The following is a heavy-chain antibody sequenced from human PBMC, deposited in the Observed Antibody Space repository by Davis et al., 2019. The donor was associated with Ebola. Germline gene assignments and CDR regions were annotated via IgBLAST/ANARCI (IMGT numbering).Heavy chain of an antibody. CDR3: ARGLLDYGEYSGWGMDV. Sequence: ASVKVSCKASGYIFPSYGIGWVRQAPGQGLEWMGWITPYNGRANYGQKFQGRVTMTTDTSTTSAYMELRTLTSDATAVYYCARGLLDYGEYSGWGMDVWGQGTAVTVSS. J-gene: IGHJ6*02. CDR1: GYIFPSYG. CDR2: ITPYNGRA. D-gene: IGHD4-17*01. V-gene: IGHV1-18*01.